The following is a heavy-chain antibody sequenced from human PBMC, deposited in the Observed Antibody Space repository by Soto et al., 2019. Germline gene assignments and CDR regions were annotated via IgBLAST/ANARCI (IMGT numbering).Heavy chain of an antibody. V-gene: IGHV4-34*01. CDR2: INHSGST. CDR3: ARDYYDSSGRPTIDY. CDR1: GGSFSGYY. Sequence: QVQLQQWGAGLLKPSETLSLTCAVYGGSFSGYYWSWIRKPPGKGLEWIGEINHSGSTNYNPSLKSRVTISVDTSKNQFSLKLSSVTAADTAVYYCARDYYDSSGRPTIDYWGQGTLVTVSS. J-gene: IGHJ4*02. D-gene: IGHD3-22*01.